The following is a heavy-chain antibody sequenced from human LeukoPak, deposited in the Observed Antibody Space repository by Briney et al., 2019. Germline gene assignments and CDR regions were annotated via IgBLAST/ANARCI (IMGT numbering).Heavy chain of an antibody. V-gene: IGHV3-21*01. D-gene: IGHD1-1*01. J-gene: IGHJ3*02. Sequence: GGSLRLSCAASGFTVGSNTMSWVRQAPMKGLEWVSSIGTDGSYIYYADSVQGRFTISRDNAKNSLYLQMNSLTAEDTAVYYCARKMKTGDRVGTFDIWGQGTMVTVSS. CDR2: IGTDGSYI. CDR3: ARKMKTGDRVGTFDI. CDR1: GFTVGSNT.